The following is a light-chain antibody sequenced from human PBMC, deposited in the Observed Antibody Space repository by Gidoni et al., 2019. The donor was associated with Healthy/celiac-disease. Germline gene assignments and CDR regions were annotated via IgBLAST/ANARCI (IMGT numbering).Light chain of an antibody. CDR1: QDISNY. J-gene: IGKJ4*01. CDR3: QQYDNLPLT. CDR2: DAS. Sequence: DIQMTQSPSSLSASVGDRVTITCQASQDISNYLNWYQQKPGKAPKLLLYDASNLETGVPSMFSGSGSWTDFTFTISLLLPEDIATYYCQQYDNLPLTFGGGTKVEIK. V-gene: IGKV1-33*01.